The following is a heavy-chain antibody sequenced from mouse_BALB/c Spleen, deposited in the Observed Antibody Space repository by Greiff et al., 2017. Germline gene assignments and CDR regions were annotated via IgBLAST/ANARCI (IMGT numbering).Heavy chain of an antibody. Sequence: QVQLKQSGAELVRPGVSVKISCKGSGYTFTDYAMHWVKQSHAKSLEWIGVISTYYGDASYNQKFKGKATMTVDKSSSTAYMELARLTSEDSAIYYCAFITTVVATDAYWGQGTLVTVSA. CDR3: AFITTVVATDAY. CDR1: GYTFTDYA. V-gene: IGHV1S137*01. CDR2: ISTYYGDA. J-gene: IGHJ3*01. D-gene: IGHD1-1*01.